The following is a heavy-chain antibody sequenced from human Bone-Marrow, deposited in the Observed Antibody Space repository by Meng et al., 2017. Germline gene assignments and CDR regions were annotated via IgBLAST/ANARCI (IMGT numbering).Heavy chain of an antibody. Sequence: VQLQESGHGLVGPSETLSLTCTVSGGSVSSGSYYWSWIRQPPGKGLEWIGYIYYSGSTNYNPSLKSRVTISVDTSKNQFSLKLSSVTAADTAVYYCARACHGMATIYWYFDLWGRGTLVTVSS. V-gene: IGHV4-61*01. J-gene: IGHJ2*01. CDR3: ARACHGMATIYWYFDL. D-gene: IGHD5-24*01. CDR2: IYYSGST. CDR1: GGSVSSGSYY.